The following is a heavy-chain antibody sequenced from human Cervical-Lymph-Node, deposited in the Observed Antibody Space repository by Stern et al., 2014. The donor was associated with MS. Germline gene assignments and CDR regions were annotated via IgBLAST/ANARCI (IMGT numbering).Heavy chain of an antibody. CDR1: GFTFSNYW. Sequence: VQLVESGGGLVQPGESLRLSCAVSGFTFSNYWMTWVRQAPGKGLERVASIKTDGSEKSYVASVMGRFTISSKHATNSLYLHLYSLRAEDTVVYYCARAVRELGTGGRGTLVTVSS. D-gene: IGHD1-7*01. CDR2: IKTDGSEK. J-gene: IGHJ4*02. V-gene: IGHV3-7*01. CDR3: ARAVRELGT.